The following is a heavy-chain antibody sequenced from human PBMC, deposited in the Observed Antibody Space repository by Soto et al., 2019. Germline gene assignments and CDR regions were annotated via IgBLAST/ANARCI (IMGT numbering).Heavy chain of an antibody. CDR1: GFSFSSYG. CDR3: ARILSLVDYYWYGMDV. V-gene: IGHV3-30*03. Sequence: GGSLRLSCAASGFSFSSYGMHWVRQAPGKGLEWVAMISYDGTDEYYADSVKGRFTISRDNSKNAVYLQMGSLRVEDTAIYYCARILSLVDYYWYGMDVWGQGTTVTVSS. J-gene: IGHJ6*02. D-gene: IGHD3-9*01. CDR2: ISYDGTDE.